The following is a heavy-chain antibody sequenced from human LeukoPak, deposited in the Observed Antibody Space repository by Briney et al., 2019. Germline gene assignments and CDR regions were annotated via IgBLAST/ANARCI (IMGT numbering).Heavy chain of an antibody. CDR2: VAYSGAT. CDR3: ARTVSGYYFNA. CDR1: GGSINGYC. V-gene: IGHV4-59*01. Sequence: SETLSLTCTVSGGSINGYCWSWIRQPPGKGLEWIGYVAYSGATNYNLSFKSRVTISLDTSKTQFSLKLSSVTAADTAFYYCARTVSGYYFNAWGPGTLVTVSS. J-gene: IGHJ5*02. D-gene: IGHD5-12*01.